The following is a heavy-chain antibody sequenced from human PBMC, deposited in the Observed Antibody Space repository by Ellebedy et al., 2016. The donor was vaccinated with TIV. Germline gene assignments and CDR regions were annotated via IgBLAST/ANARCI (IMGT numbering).Heavy chain of an antibody. D-gene: IGHD6-19*01. CDR1: GFIFSDHY. Sequence: GESLKISCAASGFIFSDHYMDWVRQAPGKGLEWVGRIRNKANAYTTEYDASVQGRFTISRDDSKNSLYLQMNSLRAEDTAVYYCANPEVGYGSGAGDYWGQGTLVTVSS. J-gene: IGHJ4*02. CDR2: IRNKANAYTT. CDR3: ANPEVGYGSGAGDY. V-gene: IGHV3-72*01.